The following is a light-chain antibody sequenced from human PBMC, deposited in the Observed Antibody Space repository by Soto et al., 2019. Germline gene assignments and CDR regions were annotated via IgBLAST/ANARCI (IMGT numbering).Light chain of an antibody. CDR1: SSDVGSYNR. CDR2: EVN. Sequence: QSVLTQPPSVSGSPGQSVTISCTGTSSDVGSYNRLSWYQQPPGTAPKLIMYEVNTRPSGVPDRFSGSKSGSTASLTISGLQAEDEADYYCSSYTSSSTPWVFGGGTKLTVL. J-gene: IGLJ3*02. V-gene: IGLV2-18*02. CDR3: SSYTSSSTPWV.